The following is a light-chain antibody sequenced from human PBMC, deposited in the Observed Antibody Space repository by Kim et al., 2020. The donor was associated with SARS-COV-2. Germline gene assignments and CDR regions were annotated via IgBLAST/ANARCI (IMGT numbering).Light chain of an antibody. CDR1: QSVSSY. CDR3: QQRSNWPPIT. Sequence: EIVLTQSPATLSLSPGEIATLSCRASQSVSSYLAWYQQKPGHAPRLLIYDASNRATGIPARFSGSGSGTDFTLTISSLEPEDFAVYYCQQRSNWPPITFGQGTRLEIK. J-gene: IGKJ5*01. V-gene: IGKV3-11*01. CDR2: DAS.